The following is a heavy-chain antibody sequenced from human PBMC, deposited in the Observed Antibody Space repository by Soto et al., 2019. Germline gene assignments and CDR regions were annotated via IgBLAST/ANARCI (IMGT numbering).Heavy chain of an antibody. J-gene: IGHJ6*02. CDR3: ARATSIAVAGTSSLYYYGMDV. V-gene: IGHV4-59*01. D-gene: IGHD6-19*01. Sequence: SETLSLTCTVSGGSISSYDWSWIRQPPGKGLEWIGYIYYSGSTNYNPSLKSRVTISVDTSKNQFSLKLSSVTAADTAVYYCARATSIAVAGTSSLYYYGMDVWGQGTTVTVSS. CDR1: GGSISSYD. CDR2: IYYSGST.